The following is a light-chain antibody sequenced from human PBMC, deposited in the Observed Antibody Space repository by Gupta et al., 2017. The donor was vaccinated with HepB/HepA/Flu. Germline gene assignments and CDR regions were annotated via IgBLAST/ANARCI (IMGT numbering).Light chain of an antibody. CDR3: CSYAGSYTLV. V-gene: IGLV2-11*01. Sequence: QSALTQPRSVSGSPGQSVTISCPNTSSDVGGYNYVSWYQQHPGKAPKLMIYDVSKRPSGVPDRFSGSKSGNTASLTISGLQAEDEADYYCCSYAGSYTLVFGGGTKLTVL. CDR2: DVS. CDR1: SSDVGGYNY. J-gene: IGLJ2*01.